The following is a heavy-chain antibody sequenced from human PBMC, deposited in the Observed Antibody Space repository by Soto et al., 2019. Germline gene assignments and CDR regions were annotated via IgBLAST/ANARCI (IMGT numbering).Heavy chain of an antibody. Sequence: SETLSLTCTVSGGSISIGGYYWSWIRQHPGKGLEWIGYIYYSGSTYYNPSLKSRVTISVDTSKNQFSLKLSSVTAADTAVYYCARVRVMAGYKRMSPYFDYWGQGTLGTVSS. V-gene: IGHV4-31*03. CDR1: GGSISIGGYY. D-gene: IGHD6-19*01. CDR3: ARVRVMAGYKRMSPYFDY. J-gene: IGHJ4*02. CDR2: IYYSGST.